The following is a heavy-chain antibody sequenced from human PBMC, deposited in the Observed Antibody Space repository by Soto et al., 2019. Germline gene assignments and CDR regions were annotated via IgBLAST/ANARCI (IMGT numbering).Heavy chain of an antibody. CDR3: ARPQSPITTIYYYYGMDV. J-gene: IGHJ6*02. Sequence: QVQLVQSRAEVKKPGSSVKVSCKASGGTFSSYAISWVRQAPGQGLEWMGGIIPIFGTANYAQKFQGRVTITADKSTSTAYMELSSLRSEDTAVYYCARPQSPITTIYYYYGMDVWGQGTTVTVSS. V-gene: IGHV1-69*06. CDR2: IIPIFGTA. CDR1: GGTFSSYA. D-gene: IGHD3-22*01.